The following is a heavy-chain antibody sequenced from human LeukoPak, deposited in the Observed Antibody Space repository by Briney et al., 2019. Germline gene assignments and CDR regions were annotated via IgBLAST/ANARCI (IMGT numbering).Heavy chain of an antibody. V-gene: IGHV4-4*07. CDR1: GGSISSYY. D-gene: IGHD3-3*01. Sequence: SETLSLTCTVSGGSISSYYWSWIRQPAGKGLEWIGRIYTSGGTNYNPSLKSRITMSVDTSKNQFSLKMSSVTAADTAVYYCARVGRITIFGVVRTWFDYWGQGTLVTVSS. CDR3: ARVGRITIFGVVRTWFDY. J-gene: IGHJ4*02. CDR2: IYTSGGT.